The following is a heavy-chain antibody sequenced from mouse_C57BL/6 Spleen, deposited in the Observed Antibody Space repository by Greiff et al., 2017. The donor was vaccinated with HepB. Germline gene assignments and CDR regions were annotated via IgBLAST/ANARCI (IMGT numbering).Heavy chain of an antibody. CDR1: GFTFSDYY. Sequence: EVKLMESEGGLVQPGSSMKLSCTASGFTFSDYYMAWVRQVPEKGLEWVANINYDGSSTYYLDSLKSRFIISRDNAKNILYLQMSSLKSEDTATYYCARGPYGYYAMDYWGQGTSVTVSS. J-gene: IGHJ4*01. V-gene: IGHV5-16*01. D-gene: IGHD1-1*02. CDR2: INYDGSST. CDR3: ARGPYGYYAMDY.